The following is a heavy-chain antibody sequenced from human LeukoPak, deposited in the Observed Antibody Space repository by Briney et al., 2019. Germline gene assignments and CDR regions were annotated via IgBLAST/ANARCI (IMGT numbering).Heavy chain of an antibody. CDR2: IYYSGST. D-gene: IGHD2-2*02. CDR1: GGSISSYY. J-gene: IGHJ3*02. Sequence: PSETLSLTCTVSGGSISSYYWSWIRQSPGKGLEWIGYIYYSGSTNYNPSLKSRVTISVDTSKNQFSLKLSSVTAADTAVYYCAGYCSSTSCYRDAFDIWGQGTMVTVSS. V-gene: IGHV4-59*01. CDR3: AGYCSSTSCYRDAFDI.